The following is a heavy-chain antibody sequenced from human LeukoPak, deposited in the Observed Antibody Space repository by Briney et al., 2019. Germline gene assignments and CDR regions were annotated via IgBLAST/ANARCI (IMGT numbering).Heavy chain of an antibody. CDR2: INPNSGGT. D-gene: IGHD3-9*01. CDR3: ARWSNYDILTGTRSLKNDY. V-gene: IGHV1-2*02. Sequence: ASVKVSCKASGYTFTSYYMHWVRQAPGQGLEWMGWINPNSGGTNYAQKFQGRVTMTRDTSISTAYMELSRLRSDDTAVYYCARWSNYDILTGTRSLKNDYWGQGTLVTVSS. J-gene: IGHJ4*02. CDR1: GYTFTSYY.